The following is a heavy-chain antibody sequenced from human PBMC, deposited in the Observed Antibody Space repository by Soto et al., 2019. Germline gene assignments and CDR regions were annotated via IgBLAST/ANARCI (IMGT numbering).Heavy chain of an antibody. CDR2: ISGSGGST. CDR1: GFTFSSYA. J-gene: IGHJ4*02. D-gene: IGHD3-22*01. V-gene: IGHV3-23*01. CDR3: AKAHPGPYDSSGYEDY. Sequence: QPGGSLRLSCAASGFTFSSYAMSWVRQAPGKGLEWVSAISGSGGSTYYADSVKGRFTISRDNSKNTLYLQMNSLRAEDTAVYYCAKAHPGPYDSSGYEDYWGQGTLVTVSS.